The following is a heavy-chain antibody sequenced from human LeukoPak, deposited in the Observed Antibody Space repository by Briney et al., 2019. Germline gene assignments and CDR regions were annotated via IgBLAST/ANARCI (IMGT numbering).Heavy chain of an antibody. CDR1: GFTFSSYS. V-gene: IGHV3-48*01. D-gene: IGHD4-17*01. J-gene: IGHJ5*02. CDR2: ISSSSSTI. CDR3: ARGTAVTNNWFDP. Sequence: GGSLRLSCAASGFTFSSYSTNWVRQAPGKGLEWVSYISSSSSTIYYADSVKGRFTISRDNAKNSLYLQMNSLRAEDTAVYYCARGTAVTNNWFDPWGQGTLVTVSS.